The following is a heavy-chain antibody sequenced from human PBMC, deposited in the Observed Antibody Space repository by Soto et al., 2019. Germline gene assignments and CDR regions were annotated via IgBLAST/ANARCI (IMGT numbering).Heavy chain of an antibody. CDR3: AKGVPGIAVAGTGYFQH. D-gene: IGHD6-19*01. Sequence: GSLRLSCAASEFTFSDYYMSWIRQAPGKGLEWVSYISSSSSYTNYADSVKGRFTISRDNTKNSLYLQMNSLRAEDTAVYYCAKGVPGIAVAGTGYFQHWGQGSLVTVPS. J-gene: IGHJ1*01. CDR2: ISSSSSYT. V-gene: IGHV3-11*05. CDR1: EFTFSDYY.